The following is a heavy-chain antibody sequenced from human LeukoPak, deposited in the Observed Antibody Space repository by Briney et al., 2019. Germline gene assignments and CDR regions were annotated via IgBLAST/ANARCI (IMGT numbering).Heavy chain of an antibody. CDR1: GFTFSSYW. CDR3: ALTPDYYGSGSFDY. Sequence: GGSLRLSCAASGFTFSSYWMSWVRQAPGKGLEWVADIKQDGSEKYYVDSVKGRFTISRDNAKNSLYLQMNSLRAEDTALYYCALTPDYYGSGSFDYWGQGTLVTVSS. CDR2: IKQDGSEK. J-gene: IGHJ4*02. D-gene: IGHD3-10*01. V-gene: IGHV3-7*01.